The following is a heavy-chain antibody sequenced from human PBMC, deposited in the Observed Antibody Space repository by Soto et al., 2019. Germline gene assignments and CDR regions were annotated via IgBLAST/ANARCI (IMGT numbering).Heavy chain of an antibody. CDR1: GYTFTNYF. J-gene: IGHJ6*02. CDR3: AKDPNYYDFWAGSYYYHGMDV. Sequence: QVQLVQSGAEVKAPGASVKVACKTSGYTFTNYFVHWVRQAPGQGLEWMGAINPGNRITNYALKFHGRVTMTRDTSTNTVYLELSSLISEDTAVYSCAKDPNYYDFWAGSYYYHGMDVWGQGTTVTVSS. V-gene: IGHV1-46*01. D-gene: IGHD3-3*01. CDR2: INPGNRIT.